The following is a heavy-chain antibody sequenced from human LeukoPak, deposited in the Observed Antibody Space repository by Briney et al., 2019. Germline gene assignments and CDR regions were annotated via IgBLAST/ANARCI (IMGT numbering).Heavy chain of an antibody. Sequence: GGSLRLSCAASQFTFSTYSMTWVRQAPGKGLEWVSYISSSSNTIHYADSVKGRFTISRDNAKNSLYLQMSSLRAEDTAVYYCARFSLDSSWYLGDYWGQGTLVTVSS. CDR3: ARFSLDSSWYLGDY. D-gene: IGHD6-13*01. CDR2: ISSSSNTI. J-gene: IGHJ4*02. CDR1: QFTFSTYS. V-gene: IGHV3-48*01.